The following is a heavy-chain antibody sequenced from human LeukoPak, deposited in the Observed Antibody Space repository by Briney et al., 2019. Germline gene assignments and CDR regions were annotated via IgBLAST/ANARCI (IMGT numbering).Heavy chain of an antibody. CDR2: IIPIFGTA. CDR3: ARAPLGATQGAFDI. V-gene: IGHV1-69*01. D-gene: IGHD1-26*01. CDR1: GGTFSSYA. Sequence: SVEVSCKASGGTFSSYAISWVRQAPGQGLEWMGGIIPIFGTANYAQKFQGRVTITADESTSTAYMELSSLRSEDTAVYYCARAPLGATQGAFDIWGQGTMVTVSS. J-gene: IGHJ3*02.